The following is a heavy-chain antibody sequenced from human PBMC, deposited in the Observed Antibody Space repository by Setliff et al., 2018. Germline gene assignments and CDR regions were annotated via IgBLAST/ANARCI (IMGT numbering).Heavy chain of an antibody. J-gene: IGHJ4*02. CDR3: AVSGINDPLSY. CDR1: GFTFSAYR. CDR2: IWDDGGNK. Sequence: GGSLRLSCAASGFTFSAYRMHWVRQAPGKGLEWVAVIWDDGGNKYHADSVKGRFTISRDNSKNTLYLQMNSLKTEDTAVYYCAVSGINDPLSYWGQGTLVTVSS. V-gene: IGHV3-33*08. D-gene: IGHD2-15*01.